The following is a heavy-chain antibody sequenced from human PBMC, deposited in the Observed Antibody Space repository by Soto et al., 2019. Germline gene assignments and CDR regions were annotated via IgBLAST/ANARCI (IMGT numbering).Heavy chain of an antibody. D-gene: IGHD2-15*01. J-gene: IGHJ5*02. V-gene: IGHV5-51*01. CDR2: IYPGDSDT. CDR1: GYSFTSYW. Sequence: GGSLKISWKCSGYSFTSYWIGWGPQMPGKGLEWMGIIYPGDSDTRYSPSFQGQVTISADKSISTAYLQWSSLKASDTAMYYCATMLGYCSGGSCYSAVYNWFGLRGPGTLVTVPS. CDR3: ATMLGYCSGGSCYSAVYNWFGL.